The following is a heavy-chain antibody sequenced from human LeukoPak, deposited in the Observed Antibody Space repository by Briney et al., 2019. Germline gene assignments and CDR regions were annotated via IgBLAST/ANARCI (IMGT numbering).Heavy chain of an antibody. V-gene: IGHV1-18*01. J-gene: IGHJ4*02. Sequence: GASVKVSCKASGYTFTSYCISWVRQAPGQGLEWMGWISAYNGNTNYAQKLQGRVTMTTDTSTSTADMKLRRPRYDDTAVYYCAREVRWAAGTSRRKYDYWGQGTLVTVSS. CDR2: ISAYNGNT. D-gene: IGHD6-13*01. CDR1: GYTFTSYC. CDR3: AREVRWAAGTSRRKYDY.